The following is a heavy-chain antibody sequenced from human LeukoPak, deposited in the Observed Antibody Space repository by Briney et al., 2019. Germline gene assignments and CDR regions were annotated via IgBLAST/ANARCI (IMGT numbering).Heavy chain of an antibody. CDR1: GFTFSSYA. Sequence: GGSLRLSCAASGFTFSSYAMSWVRQAPGKGLEWVSAISGSGGSTYYADSVKGRFTISRDNAKNSLYLQMNSLRAEDTAVYYCARAYDSSGYYLSCYFDYWGQGTLVTVSS. D-gene: IGHD3-22*01. V-gene: IGHV3-23*01. J-gene: IGHJ4*02. CDR3: ARAYDSSGYYLSCYFDY. CDR2: ISGSGGST.